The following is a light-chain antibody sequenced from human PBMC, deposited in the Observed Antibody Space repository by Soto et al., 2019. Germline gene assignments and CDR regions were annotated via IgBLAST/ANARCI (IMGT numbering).Light chain of an antibody. V-gene: IGLV2-14*01. CDR3: SSYTSSSLLV. J-gene: IGLJ1*01. CDR1: SSGVGGYNY. CDR2: EVS. Sequence: QSALTQPASVSGSPGQSITISCTGTSSGVGGYNYVSWYQQHPGKAPKLMIYEVSNRPSGVSNRFSGSKSGNTASLTISGLQAEDEADYYCSSYTSSSLLVFGTGTKVTVL.